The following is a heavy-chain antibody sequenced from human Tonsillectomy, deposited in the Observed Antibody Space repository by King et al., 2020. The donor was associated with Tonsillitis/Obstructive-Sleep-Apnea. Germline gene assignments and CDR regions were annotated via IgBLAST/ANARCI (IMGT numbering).Heavy chain of an antibody. CDR3: AREDEDAFDI. CDR2: IYYSGST. Sequence: QLQESGPGLVKPSETLSLTCTVSGGSISSHYWRWIRQPPGKGLEWIGYIYYSGSTNYNPSLKSRVTISVDTSKNQFSLKLSSVTAADTAVYYCAREDEDAFDIWGQGTMVTVSS. CDR1: GGSISSHY. V-gene: IGHV4-59*11. J-gene: IGHJ3*02.